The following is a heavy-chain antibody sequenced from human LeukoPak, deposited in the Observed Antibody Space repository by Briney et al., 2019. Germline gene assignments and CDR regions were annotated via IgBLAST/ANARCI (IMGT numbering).Heavy chain of an antibody. Sequence: PGGSLRLSCAASGFTFSNYAMSWVRQAPGKGLEWVSSISSSSSYIYYADSVKGRFTISRDNAKNSLYLQMNSLRAEDTAVYYCAKSDHYYDSSGFVDYWGQGTLVTVSS. V-gene: IGHV3-21*04. D-gene: IGHD3-22*01. CDR2: ISSSSSYI. CDR1: GFTFSNYA. CDR3: AKSDHYYDSSGFVDY. J-gene: IGHJ4*02.